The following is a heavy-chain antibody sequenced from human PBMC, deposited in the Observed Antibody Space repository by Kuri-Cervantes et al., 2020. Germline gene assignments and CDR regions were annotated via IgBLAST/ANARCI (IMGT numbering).Heavy chain of an antibody. Sequence: LRLSCTVSGGSISSYYWSWIRQPPGKGLEWIGYIYYSGSTNYNPSPKSRVTISVDTPKNQFSLKLSSVTAADTAVYYCARMVRGVTSFDPWGQGTLVTVSS. J-gene: IGHJ5*02. CDR1: GGSISSYY. V-gene: IGHV4-59*08. CDR3: ARMVRGVTSFDP. D-gene: IGHD3-10*01. CDR2: IYYSGST.